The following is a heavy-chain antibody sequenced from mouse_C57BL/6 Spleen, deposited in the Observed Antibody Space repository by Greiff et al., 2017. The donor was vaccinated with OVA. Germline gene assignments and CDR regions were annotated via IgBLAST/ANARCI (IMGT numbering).Heavy chain of an antibody. CDR3: ARGDGVIRPDDY. D-gene: IGHD2-3*01. CDR1: GYTFTSYW. J-gene: IGHJ2*01. V-gene: IGHV1-50*01. CDR2: IDPSDSYT. Sequence: QVHVKQPGAELVKPGASVKLSCKASGYTFTSYWMQWVKQRPGQGLEWIGEIDPSDSYTNYNQKFKGKATFTVDTSSSTAYMQLSSLTSEDSAVDYCARGDGVIRPDDYWGQGTTLTVSA.